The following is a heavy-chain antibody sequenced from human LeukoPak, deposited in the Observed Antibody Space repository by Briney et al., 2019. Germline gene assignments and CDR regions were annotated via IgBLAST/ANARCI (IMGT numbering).Heavy chain of an antibody. CDR3: AREEGGYSYGFPLFSPLPLQK. CDR2: ITSSGDRT. Sequence: PGGSLRLSCAASGFTFSLYAMSWVRQAPGKGLEWVSTITSSGDRTYYADSVKGRFTISRDNSKNTLYLQMNSLRAEDTAVYYCAREEGGYSYGFPLFSPLPLQKWGQGTLVTVSS. D-gene: IGHD5-18*01. J-gene: IGHJ4*02. V-gene: IGHV3-23*01. CDR1: GFTFSLYA.